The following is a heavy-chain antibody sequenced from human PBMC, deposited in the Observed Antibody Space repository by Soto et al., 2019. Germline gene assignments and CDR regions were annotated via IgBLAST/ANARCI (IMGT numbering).Heavy chain of an antibody. Sequence: PSQTLSLTCAIAGDSVSSNSAAWNWIRQSPSRGLEWLGRTYYRSKWYNDYAKSVKSRISIIPDTSKNQFSLQLNSMTPEDTAVYYCARDKYYYGSGKDGMDVWGQGTTVTVSS. D-gene: IGHD3-10*01. CDR3: ARDKYYYGSGKDGMDV. J-gene: IGHJ6*02. CDR1: GDSVSSNSAA. CDR2: TYYRSKWYN. V-gene: IGHV6-1*01.